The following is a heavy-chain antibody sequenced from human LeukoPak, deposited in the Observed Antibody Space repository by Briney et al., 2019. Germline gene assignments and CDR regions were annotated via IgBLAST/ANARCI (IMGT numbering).Heavy chain of an antibody. CDR3: ARDRSVTGYWYFDL. D-gene: IGHD2-21*02. CDR2: LYPSGGT. V-gene: IGHV4-30-2*01. J-gene: IGHJ2*01. CDR1: GGSITSSGYS. Sequence: SETLSLTCAVSGGSITSSGYSWSWIRQPPGKGLEWIGYLYPSGGTFYNPSVKGRVTILVDRSQNQFSLNLNSVTAADTAVYYCARDRSVTGYWYFDLWGRGTLVTVSS.